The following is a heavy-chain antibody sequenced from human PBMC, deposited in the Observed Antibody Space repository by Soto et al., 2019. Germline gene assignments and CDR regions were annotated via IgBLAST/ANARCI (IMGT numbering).Heavy chain of an antibody. CDR3: ARGPDGYDFWSGPYGMDV. V-gene: IGHV4-31*03. D-gene: IGHD3-3*01. Sequence: PSETLSLTCTVSGGSISSGGYYWSWIRQHPGKGLEWIGYIYYSGSTYYNPSLKSRVTISVDTSKNQFSLKLSSVTAADTAVYYCARGPDGYDFWSGPYGMDVWGQGTTVTVSS. J-gene: IGHJ6*02. CDR1: GGSISSGGYY. CDR2: IYYSGST.